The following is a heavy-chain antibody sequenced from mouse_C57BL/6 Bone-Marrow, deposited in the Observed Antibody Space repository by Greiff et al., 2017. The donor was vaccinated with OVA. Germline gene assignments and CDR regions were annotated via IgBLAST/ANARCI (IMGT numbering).Heavy chain of an antibody. V-gene: IGHV7-3*01. D-gene: IGHD4-1*01. CDR3: ARYIGNWEYYFDY. J-gene: IGHJ2*01. Sequence: EVMLVESGGGLVQPGGSLSLSCAASGLTFTDYYMSWVRQPPGKALEWLGFIRNKANGYTTEYSASVKGRFTISRDNSQSILYLQMNALRAEDSATYYCARYIGNWEYYFDYWGQGTTLTVSS. CDR2: IRNKANGYTT. CDR1: GLTFTDYY.